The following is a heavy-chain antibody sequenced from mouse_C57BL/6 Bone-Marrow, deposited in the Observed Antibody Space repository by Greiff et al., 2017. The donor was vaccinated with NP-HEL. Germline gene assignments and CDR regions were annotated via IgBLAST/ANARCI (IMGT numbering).Heavy chain of an antibody. CDR2: ISDGGSYT. CDR1: GFTFSSYA. Sequence: EVQLVESGGGLVKPGGSLKLSCAASGFTFSSYAMSWVRQTPEKRLEWVATISDGGSYTYYPDNVKGRFTISRDNAKNNLYLQMSHLNSDDTAMYYCARDPVYYYGSSYGFAYWGQGTLVTVSA. CDR3: ARDPVYYYGSSYGFAY. D-gene: IGHD1-1*01. J-gene: IGHJ3*01. V-gene: IGHV5-4*01.